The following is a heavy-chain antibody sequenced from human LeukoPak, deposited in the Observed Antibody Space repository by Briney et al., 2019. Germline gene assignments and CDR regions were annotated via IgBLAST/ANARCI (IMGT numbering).Heavy chain of an antibody. CDR3: ARDLLDDILTGYYMYFDY. J-gene: IGHJ4*02. D-gene: IGHD3-9*01. Sequence: ASVKVSCKASGCTFTGYYMHWVRQAPGQGLEWMGRINPNSGGTNYAQKFQGRVTMTRDTSISTAYMELSRLRSDDTAVYYCARDLLDDILTGYYMYFDYWGQGTLVTVSS. V-gene: IGHV1-2*06. CDR1: GCTFTGYY. CDR2: INPNSGGT.